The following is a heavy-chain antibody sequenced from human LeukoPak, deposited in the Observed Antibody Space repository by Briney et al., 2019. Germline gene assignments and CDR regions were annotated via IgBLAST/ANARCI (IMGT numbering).Heavy chain of an antibody. CDR3: TRRNRDSSGYGVYYYGMDV. CDR2: IRSKANSYAT. Sequence: GGSLKLSCAASGFTYSGSAMHWVHQASGKGLEWVGRIRSKANSYATAYAASVKGRFTISRDDSKNTAYLQMNSLKTEDTAVYYCTRRNRDSSGYGVYYYGMDVWGQGTTVTVSS. J-gene: IGHJ6*02. V-gene: IGHV3-73*01. CDR1: GFTYSGSA. D-gene: IGHD3-22*01.